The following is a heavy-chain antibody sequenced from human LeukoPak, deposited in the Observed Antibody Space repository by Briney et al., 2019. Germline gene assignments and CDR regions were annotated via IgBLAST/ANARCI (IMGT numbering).Heavy chain of an antibody. V-gene: IGHV3-23*01. CDR2: ISGSGGST. D-gene: IGHD6-6*01. CDR1: GFTFSSYA. Sequence: GGSLRLSCAASGFTFSSYAMCWVRQAPGKGLEWVSAISGSGGSTYYADSVKGRFTISRDNSKNTLYLQMNSLRAEDTAVYYCAKAAQVAGRPNLGGHFDYWGQGTLVTVSS. CDR3: AKAAQVAGRPNLGGHFDY. J-gene: IGHJ4*02.